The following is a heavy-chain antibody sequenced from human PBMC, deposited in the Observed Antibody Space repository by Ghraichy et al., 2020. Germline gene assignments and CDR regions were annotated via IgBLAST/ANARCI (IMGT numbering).Heavy chain of an antibody. J-gene: IGHJ4*02. Sequence: GGSLRLSCAASGFTFSSYWMHWVRQAPGQGLVWVSRINSDGSSTSYADFVKGRFTISRDNVRNTLYMQMNSLRAEDTAVYYCVGFAAAGDYWGQGTPVTVSS. CDR3: VGFAAAGDY. V-gene: IGHV3-74*01. CDR2: INSDGSST. D-gene: IGHD6-13*01. CDR1: GFTFSSYW.